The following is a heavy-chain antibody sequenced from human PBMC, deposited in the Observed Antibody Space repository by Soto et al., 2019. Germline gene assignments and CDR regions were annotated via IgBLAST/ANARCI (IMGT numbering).Heavy chain of an antibody. CDR2: ISDIATSI. Sequence: RRLSCTASGFTFSDYYMSWIRQAPGKGLEWISYISDIATSIYYADSVKGRFTVSRDNAKKSLYLHMNSLRAEDTAVYYCARDTAFIASGLFDPWGQGTLVTVSS. CDR3: ARDTAFIASGLFDP. J-gene: IGHJ5*02. D-gene: IGHD3-22*01. CDR1: GFTFSDYY. V-gene: IGHV3-11*01.